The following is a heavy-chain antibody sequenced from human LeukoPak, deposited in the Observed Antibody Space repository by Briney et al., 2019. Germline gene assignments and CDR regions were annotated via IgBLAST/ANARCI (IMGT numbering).Heavy chain of an antibody. J-gene: IGHJ4*02. CDR3: AKRGGVAASSHYFDY. CDR2: ISGSGGST. CDR1: GFTFSSYA. D-gene: IGHD2-15*01. V-gene: IGHV3-23*01. Sequence: GGSLRLSCAASGFTFSSYAMSWVRQAPGKGLEWVSAISGSGGSTYYADSVKGRFTISRDNSKDTLYLQMNSLRAEDTAVYYCAKRGGVAASSHYFDYWGQGTLVTVSS.